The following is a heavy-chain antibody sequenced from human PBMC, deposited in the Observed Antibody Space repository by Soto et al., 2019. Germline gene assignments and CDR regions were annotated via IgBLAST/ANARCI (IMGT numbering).Heavy chain of an antibody. Sequence: QAQLVESGGGVVQPGRSLRLSCAASGFTFSSYGMHWVRQAPGTGLEWVALVWYDGGNKYYADSVKGRFTISRDNSKNRLYLQMNCLRDVDTAGYYCVRAAGYSGNDYVYYYGMDVWGQGTTVTDSS. D-gene: IGHD5-12*01. J-gene: IGHJ6*02. CDR3: VRAAGYSGNDYVYYYGMDV. CDR2: VWYDGGNK. CDR1: GFTFSSYG. V-gene: IGHV3-33*01.